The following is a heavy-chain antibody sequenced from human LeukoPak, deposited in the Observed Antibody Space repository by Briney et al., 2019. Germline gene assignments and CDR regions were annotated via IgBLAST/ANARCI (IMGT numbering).Heavy chain of an antibody. Sequence: PGRSLRLSCAASGFTFSSYGMSWVRQAPGKGLEWVANIKKDGTEKYYVDSVKGRFTISRDNAKNSLYLQMNSLRAEDTAVYYCTRDVGAAGYWGQGTLVTVSS. CDR3: TRDVGAAGY. CDR2: IKKDGTEK. D-gene: IGHD6-13*01. CDR1: GFTFSSYG. J-gene: IGHJ4*02. V-gene: IGHV3-7*05.